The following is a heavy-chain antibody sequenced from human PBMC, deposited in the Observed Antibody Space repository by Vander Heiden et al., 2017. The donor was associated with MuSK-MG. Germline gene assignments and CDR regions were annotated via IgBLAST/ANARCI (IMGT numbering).Heavy chain of an antibody. CDR1: GYSFTSYG. CDR3: ARVQLERRWRPFDY. D-gene: IGHD1-1*01. J-gene: IGHJ4*02. Sequence: EVQLLQSGAELNKPGESLKISCKGSGYSFTSYGLGWVRQMPGKGLEWMGIIYPGDSDTRYSPSFQGQVTISADKSISTAYLQWSSLKASDTAMYYCARVQLERRWRPFDYWGQGTLVTVSS. V-gene: IGHV5-51*01. CDR2: IYPGDSDT.